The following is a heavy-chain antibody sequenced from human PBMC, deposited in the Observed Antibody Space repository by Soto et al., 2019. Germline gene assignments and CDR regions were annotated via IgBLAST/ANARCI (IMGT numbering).Heavy chain of an antibody. J-gene: IGHJ5*02. D-gene: IGHD1-26*01. CDR3: ARGTHSYSGSHKLDA. CDR2: ISGSGNSP. V-gene: IGHV3-23*04. Sequence: EVQLVESGGRLVQRGGSLRLSCSGSGFIFGDHVMDWVRQAPGKGLEWVAGISGSGNSPFFRDSVKGRFTISRDNSKITVYLEMNNLRDEDSAMYFCARGTHSYSGSHKLDAWGLGTLVTVSS. CDR1: GFIFGDHV.